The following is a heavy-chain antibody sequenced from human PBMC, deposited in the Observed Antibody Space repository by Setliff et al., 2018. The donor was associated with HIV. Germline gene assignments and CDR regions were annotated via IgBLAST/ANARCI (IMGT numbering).Heavy chain of an antibody. CDR1: GFTFSSYD. Sequence: GGSLRLSCVASGFTFSSYDMNWVRQAPGKGLEWVSVISGSGVITDYANSVKGRFTISGDNSKNTLFLQMNDLRAEDTAVYYCANDGRGDYWGQGTLVTVSS. CDR2: ISGSGVIT. CDR3: ANDGRGDY. D-gene: IGHD3-10*01. V-gene: IGHV3-23*01. J-gene: IGHJ4*02.